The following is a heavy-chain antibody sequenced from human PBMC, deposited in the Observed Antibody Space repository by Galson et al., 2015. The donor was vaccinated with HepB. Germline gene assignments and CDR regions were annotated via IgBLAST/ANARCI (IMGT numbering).Heavy chain of an antibody. V-gene: IGHV4-39*07. J-gene: IGHJ4*02. CDR1: GGSIRSTSYY. CDR2: IYYSGST. Sequence: LVKPTQTLTLTCTFSGGSIRSTSYYWVWIRQPPGKGLEWIGSIYYSGSTHYNPSLKSRLTTSVDTSKNQVSLKLSSMTAADTAVYFCARNYFDGSGYFFWGQGTLVTVSS. CDR3: ARNYFDGSGYFF. D-gene: IGHD3-22*01.